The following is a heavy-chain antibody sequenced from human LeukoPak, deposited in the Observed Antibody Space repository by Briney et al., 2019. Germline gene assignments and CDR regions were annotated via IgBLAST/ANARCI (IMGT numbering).Heavy chain of an antibody. Sequence: GESLKISCQGSGYSSTTYWIGWVRQMPGKGLEWRGIIYPGDSDTRYSPSFQGQVTISADKSISTAYLQWSSLKASDTAMYYCARQRRTIQLCYNPPKHWGQGTRVTVSS. J-gene: IGHJ4*02. CDR1: GYSSTTYW. V-gene: IGHV5-51*01. CDR2: IYPGDSDT. CDR3: ARQRRTIQLCYNPPKH. D-gene: IGHD5-18*01.